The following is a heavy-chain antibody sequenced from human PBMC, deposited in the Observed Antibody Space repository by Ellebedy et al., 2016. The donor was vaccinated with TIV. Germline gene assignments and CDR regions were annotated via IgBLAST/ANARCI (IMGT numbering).Heavy chain of an antibody. CDR3: ARDFTTVRGVMNPFDY. CDR1: GDSVSGNDVA. D-gene: IGHD3-10*01. CDR2: AYYRSRWF. Sequence: SQTLSLTXAVSGDSVSGNDVAWSWIRQSPSRGLEWLGRAYYRSRWFIYAESVRSRITINPDTSKNQLSLQLNSVTPEDTAVYYCARDFTTVRGVMNPFDYWGQGTLVTVSS. J-gene: IGHJ4*02. V-gene: IGHV6-1*01.